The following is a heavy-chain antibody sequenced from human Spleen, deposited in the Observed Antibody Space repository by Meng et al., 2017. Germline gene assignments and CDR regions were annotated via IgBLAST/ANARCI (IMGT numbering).Heavy chain of an antibody. Sequence: ASVKVSCKASGYIFIDHYIHWVRQAPGQGLEWMGWINPNSGDTNYAQKFQGRVTMTRDTSIGTAYMELRRLGSDDTAMYYCARDSTDNPYNWDLGNWFDPWGHGTLVTVSS. CDR3: ARDSTDNPYNWDLGNWFDP. V-gene: IGHV1-2*02. J-gene: IGHJ5*02. D-gene: IGHD1-1*01. CDR2: INPNSGDT. CDR1: GYIFIDHY.